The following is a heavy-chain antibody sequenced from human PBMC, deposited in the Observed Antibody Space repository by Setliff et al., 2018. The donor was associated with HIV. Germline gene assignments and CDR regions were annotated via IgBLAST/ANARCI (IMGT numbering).Heavy chain of an antibody. CDR1: GFTVSSNY. Sequence: ETLSLSCAASGFTVSSNYMTWVRQAPGKGLEWVAIIYSDDTTYYANSVKGRFTISRDNSKNTLFLHINSLRVDDTATYYCAREVTILRGVFVGPHGGAWFDPWGQGTLVTVSS. V-gene: IGHV3-53*01. CDR2: IYSDDTT. CDR3: AREVTILRGVFVGPHGGAWFDP. J-gene: IGHJ5*02. D-gene: IGHD3-10*01.